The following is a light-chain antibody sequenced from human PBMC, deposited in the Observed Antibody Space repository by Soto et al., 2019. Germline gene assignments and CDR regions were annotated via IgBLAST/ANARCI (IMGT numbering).Light chain of an antibody. CDR2: LND. V-gene: IGLV1-44*01. CDR3: AAWDDSLNAL. J-gene: IGLJ1*01. Sequence: LTQPPSLSATPGQRVNISCSGSFSNIGDNAVNWYQQLPGAAPKLLIYLNDQRPSGVPDRFSGSKSGTSAFLAISGLQSEDEADYYCAAWDDSLNALFGTGTKVTVL. CDR1: FSNIGDNA.